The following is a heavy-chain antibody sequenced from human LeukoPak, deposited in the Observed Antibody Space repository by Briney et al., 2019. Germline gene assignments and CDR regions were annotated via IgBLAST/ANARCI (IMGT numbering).Heavy chain of an antibody. Sequence: ASVKVSCKVSGYTFTDYYMHWVQQAPGKGLEWMGLVDPEDGETIYAEKFQGRVTIAADTSTDTAYMELSSLRSEDTAVYYCATDPTMIPEDYWGQGTLVTVSS. D-gene: IGHD3-22*01. J-gene: IGHJ4*02. CDR3: ATDPTMIPEDY. V-gene: IGHV1-69-2*01. CDR2: VDPEDGET. CDR1: GYTFTDYY.